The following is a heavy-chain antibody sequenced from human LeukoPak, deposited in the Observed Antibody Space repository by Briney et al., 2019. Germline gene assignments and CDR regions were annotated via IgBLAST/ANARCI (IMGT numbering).Heavy chain of an antibody. J-gene: IGHJ3*02. V-gene: IGHV1-46*01. Sequence: ASVKVSCKASGYTFTSHYMHWVRQAPGQGLEWMGIINPSGGSTSYAQKFQGRVTMTRDTSTSTVYMELSSLRSEDTAVYYCARERSSDAFDIWGQGTMVTVSS. CDR3: ARERSSDAFDI. D-gene: IGHD3-10*01. CDR1: GYTFTSHY. CDR2: INPSGGST.